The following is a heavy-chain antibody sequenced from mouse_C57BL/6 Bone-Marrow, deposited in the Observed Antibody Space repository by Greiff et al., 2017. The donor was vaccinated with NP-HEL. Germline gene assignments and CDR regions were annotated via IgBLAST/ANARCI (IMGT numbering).Heavy chain of an antibody. CDR2: INYDGSST. CDR1: GFTFSDYY. V-gene: IGHV5-16*01. D-gene: IGHD1-1*01. CDR3: ARDNYYGSSYIYWYFDV. J-gene: IGHJ1*03. Sequence: EVQLVESEGGLVQPGSSMKLSCTASGFTFSDYYMAWVRQVPEKGLEWVANINYDGSSTYYLDSLKSRFIISRDNAKNILYLQMSSLKSEDTATYYCARDNYYGSSYIYWYFDVWGTGTTVTVSS.